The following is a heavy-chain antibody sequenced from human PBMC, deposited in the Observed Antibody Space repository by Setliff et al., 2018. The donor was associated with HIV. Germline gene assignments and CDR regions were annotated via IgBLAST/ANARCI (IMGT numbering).Heavy chain of an antibody. D-gene: IGHD5-12*01. CDR1: GDSISSGSYY. V-gene: IGHV4-61*02. CDR2: IYTSGTT. Sequence: TLSLTCTVSGDSISSGSYYWSWIRQPAGKGLEWIGRIYTSGTTNYNPSLKSRVTISVDTSKNQFSLKLSSVTAADTAVYYCAFSKQMATMAFDYWGQGALVTVSS. CDR3: AFSKQMATMAFDY. J-gene: IGHJ4*02.